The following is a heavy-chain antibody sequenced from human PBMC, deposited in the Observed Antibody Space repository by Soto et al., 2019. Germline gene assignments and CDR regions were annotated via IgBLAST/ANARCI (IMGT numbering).Heavy chain of an antibody. CDR3: AKDMARYCSGGDCSLGSDY. V-gene: IGHV3-23*01. Sequence: EVQLLESGGGLVQPGGSLRLSCAASGFTFSSYAMSWVRQAPGKGLEWVSAITAGGGSTYYADSVKGRFTISRDNSKNTRLLQMNSLRAEDTAVYYCAKDMARYCSGGDCSLGSDYWGQGTLVTVSS. J-gene: IGHJ4*02. CDR2: ITAGGGST. D-gene: IGHD2-15*01. CDR1: GFTFSSYA.